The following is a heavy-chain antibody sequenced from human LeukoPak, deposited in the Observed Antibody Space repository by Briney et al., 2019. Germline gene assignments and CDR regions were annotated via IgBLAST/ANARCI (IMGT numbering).Heavy chain of an antibody. CDR3: AKDLRPDGRYDFDH. D-gene: IGHD5-12*01. Sequence: GGSLRPSCAASGFTFSTYAMNWVRQAPGKGLEWVSVIVGKGGGIHYAASVKGRFSISRDNSGNTVYLQMNSLRVEDTAVYYCAKDLRPDGRYDFDHWGQGTLVTVS. CDR2: IVGKGGGI. V-gene: IGHV3-23*01. J-gene: IGHJ4*02. CDR1: GFTFSTYA.